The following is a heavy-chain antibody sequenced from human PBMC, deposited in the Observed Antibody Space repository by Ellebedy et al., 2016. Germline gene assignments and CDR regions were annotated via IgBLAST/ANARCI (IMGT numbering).Heavy chain of an antibody. CDR3: RQGHYSHY. CDR2: ISGAGYTT. V-gene: IGHV3-23*01. Sequence: GGSLRLSXTASGLNFNTFFMSWVRQAPGKGLEWVATISGAGYTTFFADSVKGRFTISRDNSKNTLYLQMNNLRVDDTALYYCRQGHYSHYWGQGTLVTVSS. J-gene: IGHJ4*02. CDR1: GLNFNTFF.